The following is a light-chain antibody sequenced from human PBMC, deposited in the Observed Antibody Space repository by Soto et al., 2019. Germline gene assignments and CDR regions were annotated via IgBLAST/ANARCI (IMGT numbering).Light chain of an antibody. J-gene: IGKJ5*01. Sequence: DIQMTQSPSSLSASVGDRVTITCRASQDISVYLAWYQQKPGKVPKLLIYSASTLQSGVPSRFSGSGSGTDFTLTISSLQPEDVATYFCPKFSTAPLTFGQGTRLEIK. CDR3: PKFSTAPLT. V-gene: IGKV1-27*01. CDR2: SAS. CDR1: QDISVY.